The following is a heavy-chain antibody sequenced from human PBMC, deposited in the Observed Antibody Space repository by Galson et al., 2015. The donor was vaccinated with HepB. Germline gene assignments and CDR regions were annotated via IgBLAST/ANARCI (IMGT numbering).Heavy chain of an antibody. CDR1: GGSISSGSYY. Sequence: LSLTCTVSGGSISSGSYYWSWIRQPAGKGLEWIGRIYTGGSTNYNPSLKSRVTMSVDTSKNQFSLKLSSVTAADTAVYYCARDLGDFWSGYSRPNYYYMDVWGKGTTVTVSS. CDR3: ARDLGDFWSGYSRPNYYYMDV. J-gene: IGHJ6*03. CDR2: IYTGGST. V-gene: IGHV4-61*02. D-gene: IGHD3-3*01.